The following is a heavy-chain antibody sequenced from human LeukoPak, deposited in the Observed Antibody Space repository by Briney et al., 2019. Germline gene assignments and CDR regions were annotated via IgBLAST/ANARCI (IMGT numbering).Heavy chain of an antibody. CDR1: GGTFSSYA. CDR2: IIPILGIA. V-gene: IGHV1-69*04. D-gene: IGHD1-1*01. J-gene: IGHJ5*02. Sequence: SVKVSCKASGGTFSSYAISWVRQAPGQGLEWMGRIIPILGIANYAQKFQGRVTITADKSTSTAYMELSSLRSEDTAVYYCAKSTTGISAWFDPWGQGTLVTVSS. CDR3: AKSTTGISAWFDP.